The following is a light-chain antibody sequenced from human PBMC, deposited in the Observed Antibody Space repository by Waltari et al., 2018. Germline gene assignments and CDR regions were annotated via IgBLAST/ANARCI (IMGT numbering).Light chain of an antibody. CDR3: QSYDRNLRGWV. CDR2: LNT. V-gene: IGLV1-40*01. J-gene: IGLJ3*02. Sequence: QFVLTQPPSVSGAPGQTVTISCTGTPSNFGAGYDVFWYQRLPGTAPKLLISLNTNRPSGVPDRFSGSKSGPSASLAISGLQTDDEGDYYCQSYDRNLRGWVFGGGTKLTVL. CDR1: PSNFGAGYD.